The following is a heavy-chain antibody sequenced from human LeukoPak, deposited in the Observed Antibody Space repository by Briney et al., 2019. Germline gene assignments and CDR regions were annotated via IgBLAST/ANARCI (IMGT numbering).Heavy chain of an antibody. D-gene: IGHD2-15*01. V-gene: IGHV3-7*01. Sequence: GGSLRLSCAASGFTFSSYAMSWVRRAPGKGLEWVADIDQHGSEKYYVDSVKGRFAISRDNAKNSVYLQMNSLRAEDTAVYYCTRDNGYCSGGSCYHYYMDVWGKGTTVTVSS. J-gene: IGHJ6*03. CDR1: GFTFSSYA. CDR3: TRDNGYCSGGSCYHYYMDV. CDR2: IDQHGSEK.